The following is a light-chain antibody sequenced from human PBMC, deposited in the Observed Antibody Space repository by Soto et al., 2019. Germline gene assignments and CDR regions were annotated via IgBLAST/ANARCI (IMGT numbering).Light chain of an antibody. Sequence: QSALTQPASVSGSPGQSITISCTGTSSDIGGYNYVSWYQQHPGKAPKLMIYDVSDRPSGVSSRFSGSKSGNTASLTISGLQAEDEADYYCSSYTSSSSFSYVFGPGTKVTVL. CDR2: DVS. V-gene: IGLV2-14*01. CDR3: SSYTSSSSFSYV. J-gene: IGLJ1*01. CDR1: SSDIGGYNY.